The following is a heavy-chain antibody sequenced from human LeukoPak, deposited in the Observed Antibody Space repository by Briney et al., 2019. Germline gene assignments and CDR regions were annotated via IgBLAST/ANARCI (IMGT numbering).Heavy chain of an antibody. CDR3: AKPGYADFLTGYYQTHNRVHYLDY. CDR2: ISGSGDST. V-gene: IGHV3-23*01. J-gene: IGHJ4*02. Sequence: GGSLGLSCAASGFTFNNYVMNWVRQAPGKGLEWVSAISGSGDSTYYADSVKGRFTISRDNSKNSLYLQMNSLRAEDTAIYYCAKPGYADFLTGYYQTHNRVHYLDYWGQGTLVTVSS. CDR1: GFTFNNYV. D-gene: IGHD3-9*01.